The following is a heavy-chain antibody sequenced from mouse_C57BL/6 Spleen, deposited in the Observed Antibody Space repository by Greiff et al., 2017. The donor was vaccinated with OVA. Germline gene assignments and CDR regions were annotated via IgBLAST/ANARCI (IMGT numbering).Heavy chain of an antibody. D-gene: IGHD4-1*01. Sequence: EVKLMESEGGLVQPGSSMKLSCTASGFTFSDYYMAWVRQVPEKGLEWVANINYDGSSTYYLDSLKSRFIISRDNAKNILYLQMSSLKSEDTATYYCARENWDEGFDYWGQGTTLTVSS. V-gene: IGHV5-16*01. J-gene: IGHJ2*01. CDR1: GFTFSDYY. CDR2: INYDGSST. CDR3: ARENWDEGFDY.